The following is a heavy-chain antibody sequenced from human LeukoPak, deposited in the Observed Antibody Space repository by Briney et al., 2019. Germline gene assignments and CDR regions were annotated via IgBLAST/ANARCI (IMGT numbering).Heavy chain of an antibody. V-gene: IGHV3-53*01. CDR1: GFTVRSNY. Sequence: TGGSLRLSCEASGFTVRSNYMSWVRQAPGKGLEWVSVIYSGGSTYYAASMKGRFTISRDNSKNTLYLQMNSLRVEDTAVYYCARDRDSSSWCGYWGQGTLVTVSS. CDR2: IYSGGST. D-gene: IGHD6-13*01. CDR3: ARDRDSSSWCGY. J-gene: IGHJ4*02.